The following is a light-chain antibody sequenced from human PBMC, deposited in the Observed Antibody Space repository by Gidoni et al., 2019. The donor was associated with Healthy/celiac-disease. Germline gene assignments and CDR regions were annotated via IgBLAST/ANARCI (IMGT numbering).Light chain of an antibody. V-gene: IGKV1-39*01. Sequence: DIQMTQSPSSLSASVGDRVTITCRASQSISSYLNWYQQKPGKAPKLLLYAASSLQRGVPSRFSGSGSGTDFTLTISSLQPEDFATYYCQQSYSTPPAFGQGTKVEIK. CDR1: QSISSY. CDR3: QQSYSTPPA. CDR2: AAS. J-gene: IGKJ1*01.